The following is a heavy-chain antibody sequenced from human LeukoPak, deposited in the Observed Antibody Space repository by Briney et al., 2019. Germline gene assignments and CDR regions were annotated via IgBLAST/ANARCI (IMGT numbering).Heavy chain of an antibody. J-gene: IGHJ4*02. CDR1: GGSISSYY. Sequence: PSETLSLTCTVSGGSISSYYWSWIRQPPGKGLEWIGYIYYSGSTNYNPSLKSRVTISVDTSKNQFSLKLSSVTAADTAVYYCARGGSAYSSSWYLTEGSGYYFDYWGQGTLVTVSS. D-gene: IGHD6-13*01. CDR3: ARGGSAYSSSWYLTEGSGYYFDY. CDR2: IYYSGST. V-gene: IGHV4-59*01.